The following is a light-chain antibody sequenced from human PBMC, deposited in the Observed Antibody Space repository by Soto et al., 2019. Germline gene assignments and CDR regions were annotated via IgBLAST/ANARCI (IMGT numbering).Light chain of an antibody. Sequence: IVLTQSPATLSLSPGKIGTLSFMASQNISSYLIWYQQKPGQAPRLLIYDVSNRATGIPARFSGSGSGTDFTLTISSLEPEDFALYYCQQRNSWPPITFGQGTRLEIK. CDR3: QQRNSWPPIT. CDR1: QNISSY. J-gene: IGKJ5*01. V-gene: IGKV3-11*01. CDR2: DVS.